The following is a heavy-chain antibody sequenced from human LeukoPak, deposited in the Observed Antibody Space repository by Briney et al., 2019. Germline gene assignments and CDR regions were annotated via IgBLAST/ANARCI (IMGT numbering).Heavy chain of an antibody. Sequence: SETLSLTCTVSGGSISSSSYYWGWIRQPPGKGLEWIGEIYHSGRTNYKPSLKSLVTISVDKSKNQFSLKLSSVTAADTAVYYCAGAYCGGDCYSGRTFDIWGQGTMVTVSS. D-gene: IGHD2-21*02. V-gene: IGHV4-61*05. CDR1: GGSISSSSYY. CDR3: AGAYCGGDCYSGRTFDI. J-gene: IGHJ3*02. CDR2: IYHSGRT.